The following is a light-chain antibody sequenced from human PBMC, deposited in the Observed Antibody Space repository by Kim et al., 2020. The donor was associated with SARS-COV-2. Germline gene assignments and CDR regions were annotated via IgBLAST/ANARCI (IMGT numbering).Light chain of an antibody. CDR3: MQATHWPPCT. Sequence: APISCKASQSRVHSDGNTYLNWFQQRPGQAPRRLMYKVSNRDSGVPDRFSGSGSDTDFTLKISTVEAEDVGVYYCMQATHWPPCTFGQGTKVDIK. J-gene: IGKJ1*01. CDR1: QSRVHSDGNTY. V-gene: IGKV2-30*02. CDR2: KVS.